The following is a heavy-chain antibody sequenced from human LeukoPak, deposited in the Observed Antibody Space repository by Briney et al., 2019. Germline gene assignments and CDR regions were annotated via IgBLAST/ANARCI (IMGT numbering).Heavy chain of an antibody. D-gene: IGHD3-10*01. Sequence: GGSLRPSCAASGFTFSSYGMHWVRQAPGKGLEWVAFIRYDGRNKYYADSVKGRFTISRDNSKSTLYLQMNSLRAEDTAVYYCAKVYGSGKEYYYYYMDVWGKGTTVTMSS. CDR2: IRYDGRNK. J-gene: IGHJ6*03. V-gene: IGHV3-30*02. CDR1: GFTFSSYG. CDR3: AKVYGSGKEYYYYYMDV.